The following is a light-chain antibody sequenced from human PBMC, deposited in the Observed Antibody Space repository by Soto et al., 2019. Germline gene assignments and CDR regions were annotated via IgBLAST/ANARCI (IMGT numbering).Light chain of an antibody. V-gene: IGKV1-12*01. CDR1: QGISSC. CDR2: AAS. CDR3: QQANSFPPYT. J-gene: IGKJ2*01. Sequence: DIQMTQSPSSVSASVGDRVTITCRASQGISSCLAWYQQKPGKAPRLLIYAASSLQSGVPSRFSGSGSGTDFTLTISSLQPEDFATYYCQQANSFPPYTVGQGTKLEIK.